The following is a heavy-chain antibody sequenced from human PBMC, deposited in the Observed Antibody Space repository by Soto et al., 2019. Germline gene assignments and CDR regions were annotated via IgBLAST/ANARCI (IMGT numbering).Heavy chain of an antibody. J-gene: IGHJ3*02. V-gene: IGHV6-1*01. CDR2: TYYRSKWYN. CDR3: ARDWGYIVVVPAAKEGAFDI. CDR1: GDSVSSNSAA. D-gene: IGHD2-2*01. Sequence: SQTLSLTCAISGDSVSSNSAAWNWIRQSPSRGLEWLGRTYYRSKWYNDYAVSVKSRITINPDTSKNQFSLQLNSVTPEDTAVYYCARDWGYIVVVPAAKEGAFDIWGQGTMVTVSS.